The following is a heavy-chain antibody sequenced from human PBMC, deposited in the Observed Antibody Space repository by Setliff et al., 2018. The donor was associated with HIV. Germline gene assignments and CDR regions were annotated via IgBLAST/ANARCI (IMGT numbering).Heavy chain of an antibody. CDR1: GGAFISHT. CDR2: IIPILGIP. D-gene: IGHD2-2*02. J-gene: IGHJ5*02. CDR3: AKEQEIGSYLDP. V-gene: IGHV1-69*04. Sequence: ASVNVSCKASGGAFISHTFTWVRQAPGQGLEWMGRIIPILGIPNYAQNFQGRLTISADKSTRTAYLELSSLRSDDSAVYFCAKEQEIGSYLDPWGQGTLVTVSS.